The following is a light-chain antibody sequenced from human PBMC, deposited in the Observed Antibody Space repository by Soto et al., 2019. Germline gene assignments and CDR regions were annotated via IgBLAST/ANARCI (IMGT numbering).Light chain of an antibody. Sequence: QSVLTQPPSASGTPGQRVTISCSGSSSKIGSNHVYWYQQFPGMAPKLLMYRSDQRPTGVPDRFSGSKSGTSASLAISGLRSDDEADYYCSARDDILSGVVFGGGTQLTVL. CDR2: RSD. V-gene: IGLV1-47*01. J-gene: IGLJ2*01. CDR3: SARDDILSGVV. CDR1: SSKIGSNH.